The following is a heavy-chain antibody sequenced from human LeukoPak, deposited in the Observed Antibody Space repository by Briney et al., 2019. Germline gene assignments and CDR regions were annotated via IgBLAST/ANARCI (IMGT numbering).Heavy chain of an antibody. V-gene: IGHV4-39*02. Sequence: SETLSLTCTVSGGSISSSSYYWGWIRRPPGKGLEWIGSIYYSGSTYYNPSLRSRVTISLGTAKNHFSLNLTSVTAADTAVYYCSRGQDAFKGGNHWGQGTLVTVSS. J-gene: IGHJ4*02. D-gene: IGHD5-24*01. CDR3: SRGQDAFKGGNH. CDR2: IYYSGST. CDR1: GGSISSSSYY.